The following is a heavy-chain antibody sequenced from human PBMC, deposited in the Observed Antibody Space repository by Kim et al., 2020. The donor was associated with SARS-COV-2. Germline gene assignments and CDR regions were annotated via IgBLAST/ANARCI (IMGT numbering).Heavy chain of an antibody. V-gene: IGHV3-33*06. CDR3: AKDGGQGGDYVFDY. Sequence: GGSLRLSCAASGFTFSSYGMHWVRQAPGKGLEWVAVIWYDGSNKYYADSVKGRFTISRDNSKNTLYLQMNSLRAEDTAVYYCAKDGGQGGDYVFDYWGQGTLVTVSS. CDR2: IWYDGSNK. J-gene: IGHJ4*02. D-gene: IGHD4-17*01. CDR1: GFTFSSYG.